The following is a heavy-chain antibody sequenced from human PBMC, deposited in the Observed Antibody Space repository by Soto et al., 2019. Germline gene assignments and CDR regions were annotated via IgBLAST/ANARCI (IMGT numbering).Heavy chain of an antibody. CDR2: ISGSGTIT. D-gene: IGHD1-26*01. CDR1: GFPFSSRA. J-gene: IGHJ4*02. V-gene: IGHV3-23*01. Sequence: GGSLRLSCAASGFPFSSRAMSWVRQAPGKGLEWVSAISGSGTITYYAESVKGRFTISRDTSKNTLYLQMNSLRADDTAVYYCARGPIEWELLPLDYWGQGTLVTVSS. CDR3: ARGPIEWELLPLDY.